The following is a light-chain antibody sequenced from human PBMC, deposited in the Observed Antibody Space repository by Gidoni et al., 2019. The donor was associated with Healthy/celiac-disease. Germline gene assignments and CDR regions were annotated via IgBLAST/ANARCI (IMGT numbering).Light chain of an antibody. Sequence: QSVLTQPPSVSGAPGQRVTISCTGSSSNIVAGYDVHWYQQLPGTAPKLLIYGNSNRPSGVPDRFSGSKSGTSASLAITGLQAEDEADYYCQSYDSSLSGPLFGGGTKLTVL. CDR1: SSNIVAGYD. V-gene: IGLV1-40*01. J-gene: IGLJ2*01. CDR3: QSYDSSLSGPL. CDR2: GNS.